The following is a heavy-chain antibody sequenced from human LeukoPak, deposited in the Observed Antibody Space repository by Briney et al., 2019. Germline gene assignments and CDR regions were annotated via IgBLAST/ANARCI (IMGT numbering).Heavy chain of an antibody. J-gene: IGHJ4*02. D-gene: IGHD6-13*01. Sequence: TGGSLRLSCVASGFTFSTYAMTWVRQAPGKGLEWASGISSSGDDTYYADSVKGRFTISRDNSKNTVYLQMNSLRADDTAVYYCARGPWIAAAGTVGDYWGQGTLVAVSS. CDR1: GFTFSTYA. CDR3: ARGPWIAAAGTVGDY. V-gene: IGHV3-23*01. CDR2: ISSSGDDT.